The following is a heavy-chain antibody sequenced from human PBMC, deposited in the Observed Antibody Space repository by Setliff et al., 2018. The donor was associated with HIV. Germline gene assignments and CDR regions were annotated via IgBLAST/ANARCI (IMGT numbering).Heavy chain of an antibody. Sequence: PGGSLRLSCAASGFIFSSYAMDWVRQAPGKGLEWVAVISYDGSKKYYADSVKGRFTISRDNSKNTLYLQMNSLRAEDTAVYYCVREEVATISPYYYYYMDVWGKGTTVTVS. CDR3: VREEVATISPYYYYYMDV. D-gene: IGHD5-12*01. CDR2: ISYDGSKK. V-gene: IGHV3-30*04. J-gene: IGHJ6*03. CDR1: GFIFSSYA.